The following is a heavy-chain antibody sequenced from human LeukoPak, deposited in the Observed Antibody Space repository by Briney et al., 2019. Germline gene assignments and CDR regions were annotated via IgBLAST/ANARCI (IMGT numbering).Heavy chain of an antibody. V-gene: IGHV4-61*09. J-gene: IGHJ4*02. CDR1: GGSISSGSYY. D-gene: IGHD2-21*01. CDR2: IYTPGST. CDR3: ARASWAYSPFDS. Sequence: SQTLSLTCTVSGGSISSGSYYWSWIRQPAGKGLEWIGHIYTPGSTNYNPSLKSRVTISIDMSRNQFSLKLRSVTAADTAVYYCARASWAYSPFDSWGQGTLVTVSS.